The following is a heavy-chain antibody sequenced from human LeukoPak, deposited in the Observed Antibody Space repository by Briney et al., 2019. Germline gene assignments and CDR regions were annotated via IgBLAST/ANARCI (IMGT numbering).Heavy chain of an antibody. D-gene: IGHD1-26*01. CDR3: ARSFSEKFYFES. J-gene: IGHJ4*02. Sequence: SETLSLTCTVSGGSISSYYWSWIRQPPGEGLEWIGYIYYSGSTNYDPSLKSRVAMSLDTSKNQVSLYLTSVTAADTAMYFCARSFSEKFYFESWGQGTLVTVSS. V-gene: IGHV4-59*08. CDR2: IYYSGST. CDR1: GGSISSYY.